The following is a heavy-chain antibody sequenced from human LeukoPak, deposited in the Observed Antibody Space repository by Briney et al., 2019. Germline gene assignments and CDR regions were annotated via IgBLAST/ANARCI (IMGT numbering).Heavy chain of an antibody. CDR2: IKPNSGGT. V-gene: IGHV1-2*02. J-gene: IGHJ4*02. D-gene: IGHD2-2*01. CDR3: ARAVVLVPAAMPADY. Sequence: GASVKVSCKASGYTFSDYYMHWVRQAPGQGLEWMGWIKPNSGGTNYAQKFQGRVTMTRDTSINTAYMELSSLRSDDTAVYYCARAVVLVPAAMPADYWGQGTLVTVSS. CDR1: GYTFSDYY.